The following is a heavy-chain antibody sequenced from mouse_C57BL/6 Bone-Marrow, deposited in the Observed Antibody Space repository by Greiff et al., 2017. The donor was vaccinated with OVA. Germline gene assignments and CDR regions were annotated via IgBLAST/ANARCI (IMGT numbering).Heavy chain of an antibody. CDR3: ARHYYGSSLGFAY. Sequence: EVQVVESGGDLVKPGGSLKLSCAASGFTFSSYGMSWVRQTPDKRLEWVATLSSGGSYTYYPDSVKGRFTISIDNAKNTLYLQMSSLKSEDTAMYYCARHYYGSSLGFAYWGQGTLVTVSA. D-gene: IGHD1-1*01. CDR2: LSSGGSYT. V-gene: IGHV5-6*01. CDR1: GFTFSSYG. J-gene: IGHJ3*01.